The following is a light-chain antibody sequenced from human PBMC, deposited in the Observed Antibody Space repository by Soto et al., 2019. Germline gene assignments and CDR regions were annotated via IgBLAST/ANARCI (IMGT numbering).Light chain of an antibody. CDR2: AAS. Sequence: DIQMTQSPSSLSASVGDRVTITCRASQSISSYLNWYQQKPGKAPKFLIFAASSLQSWVPSRFSGSGSGTDFTLTISSLQPEDFATYYCQQSYSSPWTFGQGTKVE. CDR3: QQSYSSPWT. CDR1: QSISSY. J-gene: IGKJ1*01. V-gene: IGKV1-39*01.